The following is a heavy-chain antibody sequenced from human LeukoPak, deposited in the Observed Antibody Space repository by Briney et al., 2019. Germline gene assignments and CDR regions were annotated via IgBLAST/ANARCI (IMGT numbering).Heavy chain of an antibody. CDR2: IYTSGST. CDR1: GGSISSGSYY. D-gene: IGHD5-12*01. J-gene: IGHJ3*02. Sequence: PSETLPLTCTVSGGSISSGSYYWSWIRQPAGKGLEWIGRIYTSGSTNYNPSLKSRVTISVDTSKNQFSLKLSSVTAADTAVYYCAREAVANDAFDIWGQGTMVTVSS. V-gene: IGHV4-61*02. CDR3: AREAVANDAFDI.